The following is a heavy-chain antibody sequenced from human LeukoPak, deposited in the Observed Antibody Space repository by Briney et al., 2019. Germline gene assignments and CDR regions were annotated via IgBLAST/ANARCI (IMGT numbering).Heavy chain of an antibody. Sequence: GGSLRLSCAASGFTFSSYSMNWVRQAPGKGLEWVSSISSSSSYIYYADSVKGRFTISRDNAKNSLYLQMNSLRAEDTAVYYCANFPIPYVWGRAPWGQGTLVTVSS. J-gene: IGHJ5*02. V-gene: IGHV3-21*04. CDR3: ANFPIPYVWGRAP. CDR2: ISSSSSYI. CDR1: GFTFSSYS. D-gene: IGHD3-16*01.